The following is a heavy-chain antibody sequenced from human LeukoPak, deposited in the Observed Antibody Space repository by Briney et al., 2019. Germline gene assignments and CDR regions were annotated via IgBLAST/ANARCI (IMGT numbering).Heavy chain of an antibody. Sequence: TSETLSLTCTVSGDSISSYYWSWIRQSPGKGLEWIGHIYYSGGTRYNASLKSRLTISVDTSKKQFSLKVTSVTAADTAVYYCARHGAGTTGRLYYYNDMDVWGQGTTVTVSS. CDR2: IYYSGGT. V-gene: IGHV4-59*08. J-gene: IGHJ6*02. D-gene: IGHD4-11*01. CDR3: ARHGAGTTGRLYYYNDMDV. CDR1: GDSISSYY.